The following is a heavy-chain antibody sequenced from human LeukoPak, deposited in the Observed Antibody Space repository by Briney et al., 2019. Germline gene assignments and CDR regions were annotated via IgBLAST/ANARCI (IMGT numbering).Heavy chain of an antibody. V-gene: IGHV4-4*07. CDR1: GGSISSYY. CDR2: IYTSGST. D-gene: IGHD6-19*01. Sequence: PSETLSLTCTVSGGSISSYYWSWIRQPAGKGLEWIGRIYTSGSTYYNPSLKSRVTISVDTSKSQFSLRLNSVTAADTSVYFCVRTYRIRWSTGVFDIWGQGTMVSVSS. CDR3: VRTYRIRWSTGVFDI. J-gene: IGHJ3*02.